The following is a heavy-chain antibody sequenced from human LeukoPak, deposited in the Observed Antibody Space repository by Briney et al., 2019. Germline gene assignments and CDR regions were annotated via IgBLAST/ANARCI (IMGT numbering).Heavy chain of an antibody. D-gene: IGHD5-18*01. J-gene: IGHJ4*02. Sequence: PGGSLTLSCAAAAFTFSKYWMHWVRHAPGKGLVWVSRINTVGSSTDYADSVKGRFSISRDNAKNTLYLQINSLRAEDTAVYYCARPGYSYGQFEYWSQGALVTVTS. CDR2: INTVGSST. CDR1: AFTFSKYW. CDR3: ARPGYSYGQFEY. V-gene: IGHV3-74*01.